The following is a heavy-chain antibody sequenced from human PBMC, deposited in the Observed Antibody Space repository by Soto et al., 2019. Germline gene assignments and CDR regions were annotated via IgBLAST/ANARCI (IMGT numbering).Heavy chain of an antibody. Sequence: PGESLKISCKGSGYSFTSYWIGWVRQMPGKGLEWMGIIYPGDSDTRYSPSFQGQVTISADKSISTAYLQWSSLKASDTAMYYCAVVGYCSSTSCQGRYYYGMDVWGQGTTVTVSS. CDR1: GYSFTSYW. V-gene: IGHV5-51*01. J-gene: IGHJ6*02. CDR3: AVVGYCSSTSCQGRYYYGMDV. CDR2: IYPGDSDT. D-gene: IGHD2-2*01.